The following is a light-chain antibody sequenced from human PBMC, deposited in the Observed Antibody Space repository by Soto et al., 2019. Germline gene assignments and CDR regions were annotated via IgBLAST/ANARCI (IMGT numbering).Light chain of an antibody. CDR3: SSYTSSSFYA. J-gene: IGLJ1*01. CDR2: DVS. CDR1: SSDVGGYNS. V-gene: IGLV2-14*01. Sequence: XSVLTQPASVSGSPGQSITLLCTGTSSDVGGYNSVSWYQQHPGKAPKLMIHDVSNRPSGVSNRFSRSQSGNTASLTISGLRAEDEADYYCSSYTSSSFYASGPGQKVTVL.